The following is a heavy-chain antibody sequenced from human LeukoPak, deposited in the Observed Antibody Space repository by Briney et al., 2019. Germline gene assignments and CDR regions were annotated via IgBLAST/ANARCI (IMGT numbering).Heavy chain of an antibody. V-gene: IGHV1-69*13. CDR2: IIPIFGTA. Sequence: SVKVSCKASGGTFSSYAISWVRQAPGQGLEWMGGIIPIFGTANYAQKFQGRVTITADESTSTAYMELSSLRSEDTAVYYCARGGIWFGESLWSGAFDIWGQGTMVTVSS. D-gene: IGHD3-10*01. J-gene: IGHJ3*02. CDR1: GGTFSSYA. CDR3: ARGGIWFGESLWSGAFDI.